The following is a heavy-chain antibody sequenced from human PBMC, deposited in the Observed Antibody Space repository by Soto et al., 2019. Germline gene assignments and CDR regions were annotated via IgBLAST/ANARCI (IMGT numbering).Heavy chain of an antibody. V-gene: IGHV1-18*01. Sequence: GASVKVSCKASGYTFTSYGISWVRQAPGQGLEWMGWISAYNGNTNYAQKLQGRVTMTTDTSTSTAYMELRSLRSDDTAVYYCARVGSSSWYSPNYYYYMDVWGKGTTVTVSS. CDR1: GYTFTSYG. CDR3: ARVGSSSWYSPNYYYYMDV. D-gene: IGHD6-13*01. J-gene: IGHJ6*03. CDR2: ISAYNGNT.